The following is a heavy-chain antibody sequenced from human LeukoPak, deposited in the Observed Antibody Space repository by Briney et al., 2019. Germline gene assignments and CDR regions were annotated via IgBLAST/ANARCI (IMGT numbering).Heavy chain of an antibody. CDR3: ARGGSTGTNLNWVDP. CDR2: IYYSGST. J-gene: IGHJ5*02. Sequence: SETLSLTCTVSGGSLSSYYWSWIRQPPGKGLGWIGYIYYSGSTNYNPPLKSRVTISVDTSKNQFSLKLSSVTAADTAVYYCARGGSTGTNLNWVDPWGQGTLVTVSS. V-gene: IGHV4-59*01. CDR1: GGSLSSYY. D-gene: IGHD1-1*01.